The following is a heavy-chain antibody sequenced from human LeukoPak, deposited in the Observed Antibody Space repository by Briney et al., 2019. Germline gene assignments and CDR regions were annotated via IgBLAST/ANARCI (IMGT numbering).Heavy chain of an antibody. J-gene: IGHJ5*02. D-gene: IGHD3-22*01. Sequence: GGSLRLSCAASGFTFSSYWMSWVRQAPGKGLEWVANIKQDGSEKYYVNSVKGRFTISRDNAKNSLYLQMNSLRAEDTAVYYCAREPHPVVRWKVSWFDPWGQGTLVTVSS. CDR1: GFTFSSYW. V-gene: IGHV3-7*01. CDR3: AREPHPVVRWKVSWFDP. CDR2: IKQDGSEK.